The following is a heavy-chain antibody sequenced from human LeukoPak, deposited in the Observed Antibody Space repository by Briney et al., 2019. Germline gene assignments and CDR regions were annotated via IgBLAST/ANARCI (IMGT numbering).Heavy chain of an antibody. CDR2: IYPGDSDT. J-gene: IGHJ4*02. CDR3: ARFGEYNTNPGVY. Sequence: GESLKISCKGSGYSFTSYWIGWVRQMPGKGLEWMEIIYPGDSDTRYSPSFQGQVTISADKSISTAYLQWSSLKASDSAMYYCARFGEYNTNPGVYWGQGTLVTVSS. CDR1: GYSFTSYW. D-gene: IGHD3-10*01. V-gene: IGHV5-51*01.